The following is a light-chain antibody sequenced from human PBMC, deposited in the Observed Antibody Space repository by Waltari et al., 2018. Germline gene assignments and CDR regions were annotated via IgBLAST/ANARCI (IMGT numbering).Light chain of an antibody. CDR2: DVS. CDR1: SGDIGNYKF. Sequence: QSALTQPASASGSPGQSTTISCTGTSGDIGNYKFVSWYQQEPGRAPKLIVYDVSQRPSGVSNRFSASKSGNTASLTISGVQAEDEADYYCSSYTTTSSWVFGGGTKLTVL. J-gene: IGLJ3*02. V-gene: IGLV2-14*01. CDR3: SSYTTTSSWV.